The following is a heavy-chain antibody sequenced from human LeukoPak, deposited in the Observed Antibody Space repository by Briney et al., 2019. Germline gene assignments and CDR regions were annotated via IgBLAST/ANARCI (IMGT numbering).Heavy chain of an antibody. D-gene: IGHD4-17*01. CDR1: GYTFNDYY. CDR3: MRDRDFGDYGGC. J-gene: IGHJ4*02. CDR2: IIPNSGDT. Sequence: ASVKVSCKASGYTFNDYYIHWVRQAPGQGLEWMGRIIPNSGDTNYAQNFQGRVSMTRDTSISTAYMELSSLRSDDTAMYYCMRDRDFGDYGGCWGQGTLVTVPS. V-gene: IGHV1-2*06.